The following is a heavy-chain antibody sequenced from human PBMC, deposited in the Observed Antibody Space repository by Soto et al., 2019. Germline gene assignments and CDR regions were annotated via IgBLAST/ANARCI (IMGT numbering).Heavy chain of an antibody. D-gene: IGHD5-12*01. CDR2: IDPSDSYT. Sequence: GESLKISCKGSGYSFTSYWISWVRQMPGKGLEWMGRIDPSDSYTNYSPSFQGHVTISADKPISTAYLQWSSLKASDTAMYYCARPIRYSGYEGGFYYGMDVWGQGTTVTVSS. CDR1: GYSFTSYW. V-gene: IGHV5-10-1*01. J-gene: IGHJ6*02. CDR3: ARPIRYSGYEGGFYYGMDV.